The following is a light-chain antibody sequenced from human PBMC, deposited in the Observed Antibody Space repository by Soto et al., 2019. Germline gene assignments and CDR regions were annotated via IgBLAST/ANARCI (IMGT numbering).Light chain of an antibody. CDR2: GAS. J-gene: IGKJ5*01. Sequence: DIQMTQSPSFVSASVGDRVTITCRASQGIGRWLAWYQQRPGKAPELLIYGASSLHSGVPSRFSGSGSGTDFTLTISSLQPEDFATYYCQQANSFPLTFGQWTRLEIK. V-gene: IGKV1-12*01. CDR1: QGIGRW. CDR3: QQANSFPLT.